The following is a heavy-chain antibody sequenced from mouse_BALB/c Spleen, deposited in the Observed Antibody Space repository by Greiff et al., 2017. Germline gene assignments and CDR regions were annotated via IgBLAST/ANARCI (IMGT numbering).Heavy chain of an antibody. Sequence: EVKLVESGGGLVQPGGSRKLSCAASGFTFSSFGMHWVRQAPEKGLEWVAYISSGSSTIYYADTVKGRFTISRDNPKNTLFLQMTSLRSDDTAMYYCARGASSYGNTWFAYWGQGTLVTVSA. V-gene: IGHV5-17*02. J-gene: IGHJ3*01. CDR2: ISSGSSTI. CDR1: GFTFSSFG. D-gene: IGHD2-1*01. CDR3: ARGASSYGNTWFAY.